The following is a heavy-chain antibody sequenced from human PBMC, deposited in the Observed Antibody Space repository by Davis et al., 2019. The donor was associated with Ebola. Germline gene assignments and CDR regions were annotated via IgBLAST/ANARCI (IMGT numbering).Heavy chain of an antibody. Sequence: GESLKISCAGSGFTFRNYWMSWVRQAPGKGLEWVANINLDGSEKYYMDSVKGRFTISRDNSKNTLHLQMNSLRVEDTAIYYCAKDTSNVWFDVWGQGTMVTVSS. CDR2: INLDGSEK. CDR1: GFTFRNYW. D-gene: IGHD6-19*01. CDR3: AKDTSNVWFDV. V-gene: IGHV3-7*03. J-gene: IGHJ3*01.